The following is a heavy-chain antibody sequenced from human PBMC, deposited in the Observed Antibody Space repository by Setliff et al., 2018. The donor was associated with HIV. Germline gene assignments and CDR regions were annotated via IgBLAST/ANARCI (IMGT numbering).Heavy chain of an antibody. V-gene: IGHV6-1*01. Sequence: SQTLSLTCAISGDSVSNNNAAWNWIRQSPSRGLEWLGRTHYRSKWYHDYAASLKGRMNISSDTSRNQFSLQLNSVTPEDTAVYYCARRGGYTYYYDSSGYHRGPNDAFDIWGQGTMVTVSS. CDR1: GDSVSNNNAA. D-gene: IGHD3-22*01. J-gene: IGHJ3*02. CDR3: ARRGGYTYYYDSSGYHRGPNDAFDI. CDR2: THYRSKWYH.